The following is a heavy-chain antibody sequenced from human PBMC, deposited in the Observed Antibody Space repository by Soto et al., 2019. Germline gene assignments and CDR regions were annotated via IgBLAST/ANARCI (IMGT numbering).Heavy chain of an antibody. D-gene: IGHD2-15*01. CDR1: GFTFGDSY. V-gene: IGHV3-11*06. CDR3: VRGGGGGLFDP. CDR2: ISPGSRYP. Sequence: QVQLVESGGGLVPPGGSLRLSCAGSGFTFGDSYMSWIRQAPGKGLEWLSYISPGSRYPAYADSVKGRFTISRDNAKRSLYLQMMSLTAEDTAIYYCVRGGGGGLFDPCCQGTMVTVSS. J-gene: IGHJ5*02.